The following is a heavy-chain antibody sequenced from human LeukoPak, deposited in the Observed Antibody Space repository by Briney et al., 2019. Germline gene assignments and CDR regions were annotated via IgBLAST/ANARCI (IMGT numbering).Heavy chain of an antibody. J-gene: IGHJ4*02. CDR3: ASWNYVDY. D-gene: IGHD6-13*01. CDR1: GFTFSSHA. V-gene: IGHV3-23*01. Sequence: PGGSLRLSCAASGFTFSSHAMIWVRQAPGKGLEWVSRIGLSGGTTYNEDCVKGRFTISRDNSKNTLYQQMKSLRAEDTAVYYCASWNYVDYWGQGTLVTVSS. CDR2: IGLSGGTT.